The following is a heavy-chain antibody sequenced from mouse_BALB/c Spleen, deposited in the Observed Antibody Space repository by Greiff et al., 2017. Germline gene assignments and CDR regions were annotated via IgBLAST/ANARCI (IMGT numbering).Heavy chain of an antibody. CDR2: IYPYNGGT. D-gene: IGHD2-14*01. J-gene: IGHJ3*01. V-gene: IGHV1S29*02. CDR1: GYTFTDYN. Sequence: VQLQQSGPELVKPGASVKISCKASGYTFTDYNMHWVKQSHGKSLEWIGYIYPYNGGTGYNQKFKSKATLTVDNSSSTAYMELRSLTSEDSAVYYCASPAYYRYDGFAYWGQGTLVTVSA. CDR3: ASPAYYRYDGFAY.